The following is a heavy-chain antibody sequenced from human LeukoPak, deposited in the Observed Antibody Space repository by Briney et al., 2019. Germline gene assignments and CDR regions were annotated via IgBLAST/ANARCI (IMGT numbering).Heavy chain of an antibody. CDR3: TTEGIVATIVPDY. V-gene: IGHV3-74*01. CDR2: INSDGSST. CDR1: GFTFSSYW. J-gene: IGHJ4*02. D-gene: IGHD5-12*01. Sequence: GGSLRLSCAASGFTFSSYWMHWVRQAPGKGLVWVSRINSDGSSTNYADSVKGRFTISRDNAKSTLYLQMNSLRAEDTAVYYCTTEGIVATIVPDYWGQGTLVTVSS.